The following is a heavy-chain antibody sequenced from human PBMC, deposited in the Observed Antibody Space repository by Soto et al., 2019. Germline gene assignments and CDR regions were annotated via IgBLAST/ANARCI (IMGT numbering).Heavy chain of an antibody. CDR2: MNPNSGNT. CDR3: ARVVQLWSIYYYYYGMDV. V-gene: IGHV1-8*01. D-gene: IGHD5-18*01. CDR1: GYAFTSYD. Sequence: GASVKVSCKASGYAFTSYDINWVRQATGQGLEWMGWMNPNSGNTGYAQKFQGRVTMTRNTSISTAYMELSSLRSEDTAVYYCARVVQLWSIYYYYYGMDVWGQGTTVTVSS. J-gene: IGHJ6*02.